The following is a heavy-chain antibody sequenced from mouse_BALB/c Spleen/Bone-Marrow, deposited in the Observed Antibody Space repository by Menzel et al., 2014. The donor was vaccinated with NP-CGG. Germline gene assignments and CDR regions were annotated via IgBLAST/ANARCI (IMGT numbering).Heavy chain of an antibody. CDR3: AISIEYRPLVY. CDR1: GYSFTGYN. J-gene: IGHJ3*01. V-gene: IGHV1-39*01. D-gene: IGHD2-14*01. Sequence: EVQLQQSGPELEKPGASVKISYKASGYSFTGYNMNWVKQNNGKSLEWIGNIDPYYGGISYNQKFKGKATLTVDKSSNTAYMQLKSLTSEDSAIYYCAISIEYRPLVYWGQGTLVTVSA. CDR2: IDPYYGGI.